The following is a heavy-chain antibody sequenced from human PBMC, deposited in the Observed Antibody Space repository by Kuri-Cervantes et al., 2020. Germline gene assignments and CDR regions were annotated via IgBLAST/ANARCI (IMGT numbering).Heavy chain of an antibody. CDR3: ASAYGSGSYTFDY. Sequence: LSLTCAASGFTFSSYGMHWVRQAPGKGLEWVAVIWYDGSNKYYADSVKGRFTISRDNSKNTLYLQMNSLRAEDTAVYYCASAYGSGSYTFDYWGQGTLVTVSS. V-gene: IGHV3-33*01. J-gene: IGHJ4*02. CDR1: GFTFSSYG. D-gene: IGHD3-10*01. CDR2: IWYDGSNK.